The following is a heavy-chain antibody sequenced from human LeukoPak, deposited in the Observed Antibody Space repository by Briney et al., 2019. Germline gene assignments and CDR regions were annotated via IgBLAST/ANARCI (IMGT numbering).Heavy chain of an antibody. CDR2: INAGNGNT. D-gene: IGHD6-19*01. J-gene: IGHJ3*02. CDR1: GCTFTSYA. V-gene: IGHV1-3*03. Sequence: ASVKVSCKASGCTFTSYAMHWVRQAPGQRREWMGWINAGNGNTKYSQEFQGRVTITRDTSASTAYMELSSLRSEDMAVYYCARGRIAVALDAFDIWGQGTMVTVSS. CDR3: ARGRIAVALDAFDI.